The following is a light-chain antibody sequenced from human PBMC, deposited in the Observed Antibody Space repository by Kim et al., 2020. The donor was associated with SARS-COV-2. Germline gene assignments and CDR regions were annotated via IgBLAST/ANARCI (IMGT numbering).Light chain of an antibody. CDR3: SSYTSSSTWV. CDR1: SSAVGGYNY. V-gene: IGLV2-14*04. Sequence: GPSLSISRTGTSSAVGGYNYVSWYQQHPGKAPKLMIYDVSNRPYGVSNRFSGSKSGNTASLTISGLQAEEETDYYCSSYTSSSTWVFGGGTQLTVL. J-gene: IGLJ3*02. CDR2: DVS.